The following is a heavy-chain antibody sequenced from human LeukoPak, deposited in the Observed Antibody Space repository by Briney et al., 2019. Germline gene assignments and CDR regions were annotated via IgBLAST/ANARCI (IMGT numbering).Heavy chain of an antibody. Sequence: GGSLRLSCAASGFTFDDYAMHWVRQAPGKGLVWVSRIYTDGSRTSYADSVEGRFTISRDNSKNTLYLQMNSLRPEDTAVYYCARAGGSTFWFDPWGQGTLVTVSS. CDR2: IYTDGSRT. CDR1: GFTFDDYA. D-gene: IGHD3-16*01. V-gene: IGHV3-74*01. CDR3: ARAGGSTFWFDP. J-gene: IGHJ5*02.